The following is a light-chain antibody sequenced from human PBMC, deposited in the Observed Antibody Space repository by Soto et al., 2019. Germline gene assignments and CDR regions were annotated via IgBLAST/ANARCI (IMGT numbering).Light chain of an antibody. CDR2: SVS. J-gene: IGKJ1*01. CDR1: QRTSTY. V-gene: IGKV1-39*01. CDR3: QQSYGAPRT. Sequence: DIQMTQSPSSLSASVGDRVTITCRASQRTSTYVNWLQQTPGKAPKLLIYSVSNLQSSVESRFSGSASGTEYRSTNSNLQPEDAATYYCQQSYGAPRTFGQGTNLEIK.